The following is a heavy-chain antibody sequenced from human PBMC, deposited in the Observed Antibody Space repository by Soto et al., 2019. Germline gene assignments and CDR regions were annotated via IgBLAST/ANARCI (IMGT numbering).Heavy chain of an antibody. D-gene: IGHD2-2*01. CDR3: ARAPKYCISTXXYQXDWFDT. Sequence: QVQLQESGPGXXXXSXXXSXXXTVXXGXXXXXDYYWTWXRQPPXXGLEWIGYIYYSGSTYYNPSLRSRITISVDTSQNQFSLKLSSVTAADTAVYYCARAPKYCISTXXYQXDWFDTWGQGTLVTVSS. J-gene: IGHJ5*02. CDR2: IYYSGST. V-gene: IGHV4-30-4*01. CDR1: XGXXXXXDYY.